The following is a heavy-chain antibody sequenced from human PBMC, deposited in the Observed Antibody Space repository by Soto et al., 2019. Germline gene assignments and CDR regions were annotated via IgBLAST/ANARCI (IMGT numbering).Heavy chain of an antibody. J-gene: IGHJ4*02. CDR1: GGTFSSYT. CDR3: AAELGYYYDSSGFDY. D-gene: IGHD3-22*01. Sequence: SVKVSCKASGGTFSSYTISWVRQAPGQRLEWIGWIVVGSGNTNYAQKFQERVTITRDMSTSTAYMELSSLRSEDTAVYYCAAELGYYYDSSGFDYWGQGTLVTVSS. V-gene: IGHV1-58*02. CDR2: IVVGSGNT.